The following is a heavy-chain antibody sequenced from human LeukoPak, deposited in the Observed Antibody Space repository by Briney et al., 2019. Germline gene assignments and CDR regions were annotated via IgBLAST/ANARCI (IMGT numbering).Heavy chain of an antibody. CDR1: GGTFSSYA. CDR3: ARDRTVTTGYFDY. CDR2: IIPIFGTA. V-gene: IGHV1-69*13. D-gene: IGHD4-17*01. J-gene: IGHJ4*02. Sequence: ASVKVSCKASGGTFSSYAISWVRQAPGHGLEWMGGIIPIFGTANYAQKFQGRVTITADESTSTAYMELSSLRSEDTAVYYCARDRTVTTGYFDYWGQGTLVSVSS.